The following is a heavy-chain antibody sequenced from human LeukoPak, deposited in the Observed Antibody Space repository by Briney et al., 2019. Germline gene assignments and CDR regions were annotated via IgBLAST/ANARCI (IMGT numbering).Heavy chain of an antibody. V-gene: IGHV3-15*01. D-gene: IGHD2-15*01. J-gene: IGHJ4*02. Sequence: GGSLRLSCAASGFTFSNAWMNWVRQAPGKGLEWVGRIKSKTDGGTTDYAAPVKGRVTISRDDSKPTLYLQMNSLKTEDRAVYYCTTRYCSGGRCVYWGQGTLVTVSS. CDR2: IKSKTDGGTT. CDR3: TTRYCSGGRCVY. CDR1: GFTFSNAW.